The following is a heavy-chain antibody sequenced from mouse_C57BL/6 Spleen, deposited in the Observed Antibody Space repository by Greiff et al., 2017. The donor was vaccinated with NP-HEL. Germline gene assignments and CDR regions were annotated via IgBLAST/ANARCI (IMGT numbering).Heavy chain of an antibody. CDR1: GYTFTDYY. J-gene: IGHJ2*01. CDR2: IYPGSGNT. V-gene: IGHV1-76*01. CDR3: ARGYYYGSSYDYFDY. D-gene: IGHD1-1*01. Sequence: VQLQQSGAELVRPGASVKLSCKASGYTFTDYYINWVKQRPGQGLEWIARIYPGSGNTYYNEKFKGKATLTAEKSSSTAYMQLSSLTSEDSAVYFCARGYYYGSSYDYFDYWGQGTTLTVSS.